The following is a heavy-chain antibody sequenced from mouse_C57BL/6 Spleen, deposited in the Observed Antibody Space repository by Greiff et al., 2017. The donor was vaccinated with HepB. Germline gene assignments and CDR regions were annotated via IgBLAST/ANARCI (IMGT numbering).Heavy chain of an antibody. CDR3: VRQGYDYKDWYFDV. D-gene: IGHD2-4*01. J-gene: IGHJ1*03. CDR1: GFSFNTYA. CDR2: IRSKSNNYAT. Sequence: EVQGVESGGGLVQPKGSLKLSCAASGFSFNTYAMNWVRQAPGKGLEWVARIRSKSNNYATYYADSVKDRFTISRDDSESMLYLQMNNLKTEDTAMYYCVRQGYDYKDWYFDVWGTGTTVTVSS. V-gene: IGHV10-1*01.